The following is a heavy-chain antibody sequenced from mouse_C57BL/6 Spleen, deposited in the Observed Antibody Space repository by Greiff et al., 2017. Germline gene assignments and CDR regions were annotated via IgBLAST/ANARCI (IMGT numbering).Heavy chain of an antibody. CDR2: ISYDGSN. D-gene: IGHD1-1*01. V-gene: IGHV3-6*01. J-gene: IGHJ4*01. CDR3: ARDDYYGSSNNAMHY. CDR1: GYSIPSGYY. Sequence: ASGPGLVKPSQSLSLTCSVTGYSIPSGYYWNWIRQFPGNKLEWMGYISYDGSNNYNPSLKNRISITRDTSKNQFCLKLISVTTEDTATYYGARDDYYGSSNNAMHYWGQGTSGTVSS.